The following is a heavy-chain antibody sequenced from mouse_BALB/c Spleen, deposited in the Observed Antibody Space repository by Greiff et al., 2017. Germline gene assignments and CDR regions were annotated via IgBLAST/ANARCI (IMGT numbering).Heavy chain of an antibody. CDR3: TAYGYDGTFAY. Sequence: EVKLVESGAELVRSGASVKLSCTASGFNIKDYYMHWVKQRPEQGLEWIGWIDPENGDTEYAPKFQGKATMTADTSSNTAYLQLSSLTSEDTAVYYCTAYGYDGTFAYWGQGTLVTVSA. D-gene: IGHD2-2*01. CDR1: GFNIKDYY. V-gene: IGHV14-4*02. J-gene: IGHJ3*01. CDR2: IDPENGDT.